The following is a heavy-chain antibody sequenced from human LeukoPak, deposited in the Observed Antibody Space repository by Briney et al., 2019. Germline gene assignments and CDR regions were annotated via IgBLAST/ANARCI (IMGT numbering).Heavy chain of an antibody. CDR1: GYSFVLYG. D-gene: IGHD5-24*01. CDR2: ISGSTGDT. J-gene: IGHJ5*02. CDR3: ARDNSVRDEAWWFNP. V-gene: IGHV1-18*01. Sequence: ASVKVSCKASGYSFVLYGISWVRQAPGEGPEWIGWISGSTGDTKYAQKFQGRVTLTRDMSTSTDYLELSSLRSEDTAVYYCARDNSVRDEAWWFNPWGQGTLVTVSS.